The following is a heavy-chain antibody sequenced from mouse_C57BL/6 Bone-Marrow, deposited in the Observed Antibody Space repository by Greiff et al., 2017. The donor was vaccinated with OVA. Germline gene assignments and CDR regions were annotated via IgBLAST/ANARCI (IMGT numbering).Heavy chain of an antibody. CDR1: GYTFTSYW. Sequence: QVQLQQPGAELVKPGASVKLSCKASGYTFTSYWMQWVKQRPGQGLEWIGEIDPSDSYTNYNQKFKGKATLTVDTSSSTAYMQLSSLTSEDSAVYYCARKELSPYCDVWGTGTTVTVSS. CDR2: IDPSDSYT. V-gene: IGHV1-50*01. CDR3: ARKELSPYCDV. D-gene: IGHD1-1*02. J-gene: IGHJ1*03.